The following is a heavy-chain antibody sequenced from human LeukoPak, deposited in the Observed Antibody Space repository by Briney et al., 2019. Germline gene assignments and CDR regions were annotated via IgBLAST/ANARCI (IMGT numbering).Heavy chain of an antibody. J-gene: IGHJ4*02. Sequence: GASVKVSCKVSGYTLTELSMHWVRQAPGKGLEWMGGFDPEDGETIYAQKFQGRVTMTEDTSTDTAYMELSSLRSEDTAVYYCAAGGILVAARPFSFDYWGQGTLVTVSS. D-gene: IGHD6-6*01. CDR1: GYTLTELS. CDR2: FDPEDGET. V-gene: IGHV1-24*01. CDR3: AAGGILVAARPFSFDY.